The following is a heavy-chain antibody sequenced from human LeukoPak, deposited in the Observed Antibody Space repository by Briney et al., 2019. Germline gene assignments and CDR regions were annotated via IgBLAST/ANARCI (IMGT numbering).Heavy chain of an antibody. CDR3: ARLQGYNRHLDY. CDR2: ISYSGST. CDR1: GGSISSYY. Sequence: SETLSLTCTVSGGSISSYYWSWIRQPPGKGLEWIGYISYSGSTNYNPSLKSRVTISVDTSKNQFSLKLSSVTAADTAVYYCARLQGYNRHLDYWGQGTLVTVSS. D-gene: IGHD1-14*01. V-gene: IGHV4-59*08. J-gene: IGHJ4*02.